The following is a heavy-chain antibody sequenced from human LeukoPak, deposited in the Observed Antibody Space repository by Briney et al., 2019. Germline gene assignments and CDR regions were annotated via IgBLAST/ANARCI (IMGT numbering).Heavy chain of an antibody. V-gene: IGHV5-51*01. D-gene: IGHD5-12*01. J-gene: IGHJ4*02. Sequence: GESLKISCKGSGYSFTNYWIAWVRPMPGKGLEWMGIIYPGDSDTRYSPSFQGQVTISADKSITTAYLQWSSLKASDTAMYYCARQSKVATTAPVYWGQGTLVTVSS. CDR3: ARQSKVATTAPVY. CDR1: GYSFTNYW. CDR2: IYPGDSDT.